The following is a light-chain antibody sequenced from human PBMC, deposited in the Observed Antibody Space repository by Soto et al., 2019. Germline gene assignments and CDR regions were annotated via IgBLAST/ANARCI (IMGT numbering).Light chain of an antibody. CDR1: QSVSSSY. V-gene: IGKV3-20*01. Sequence: EIVLTQSPGTLSLSPGERATLSCRASQSVSSSYLGWYRQKPGQAPRLLIYGASSRATGIPDRFSGSGSGTDFTLTISRLEPEDFTVYYCQQYGSSPSTFGGGTKVEIK. J-gene: IGKJ4*01. CDR3: QQYGSSPST. CDR2: GAS.